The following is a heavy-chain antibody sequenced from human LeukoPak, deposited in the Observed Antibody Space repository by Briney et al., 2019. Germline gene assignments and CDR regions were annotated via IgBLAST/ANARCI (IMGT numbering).Heavy chain of an antibody. V-gene: IGHV4-4*09. J-gene: IGHJ6*03. CDR2: IFASGST. CDR1: GGSISDYY. D-gene: IGHD3-10*01. CDR3: AGAYGSGRYYNTYYYYYMDV. Sequence: SETLSLTCTVSGGSISDYYWSWLRQPPGKGLEWIGYIFASGSTNYNPSLKSRVTISLDTSKKQFSLKLNSVTAADTAVYYCAGAYGSGRYYNTYYYYYMDVWGKGTTVTVSS.